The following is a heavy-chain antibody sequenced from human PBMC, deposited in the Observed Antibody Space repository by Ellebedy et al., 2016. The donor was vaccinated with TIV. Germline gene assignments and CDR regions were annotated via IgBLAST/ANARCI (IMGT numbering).Heavy chain of an antibody. Sequence: GGSLRLXXTASGFTFGDYAMSWFRQAPGKGLEWVGFIRSKAYGGTTEYAASVKGRFTISRDDSKSIAYLQMNSLKTEDTAVYYCTRDPIWSGFYYMDVWGKGTTVTVSS. V-gene: IGHV3-49*03. J-gene: IGHJ6*03. D-gene: IGHD3-3*01. CDR1: GFTFGDYA. CDR2: IRSKAYGGTT. CDR3: TRDPIWSGFYYMDV.